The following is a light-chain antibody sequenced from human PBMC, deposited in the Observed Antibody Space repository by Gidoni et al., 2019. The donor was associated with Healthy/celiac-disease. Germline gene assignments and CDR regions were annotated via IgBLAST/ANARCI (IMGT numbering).Light chain of an antibody. V-gene: IGKV3-20*01. CDR2: GAS. CDR3: QQYGSSPPWT. CDR1: QRVSSSY. Sequence: EIVLTQSPGTLSLSPGERATLSCRASQRVSSSYLAWYQQKPGQAPRLLIYGASSRAIGIPDRFSGSGSGTDFTLTISRLEPEDFAVYYCQQYGSSPPWTFGQGTKVEIK. J-gene: IGKJ1*01.